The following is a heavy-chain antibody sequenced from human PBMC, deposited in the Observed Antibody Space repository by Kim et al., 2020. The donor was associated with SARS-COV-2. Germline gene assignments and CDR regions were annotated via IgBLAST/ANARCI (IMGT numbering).Heavy chain of an antibody. CDR2: INHSGST. D-gene: IGHD4-17*01. V-gene: IGHV4-34*01. CDR1: GGSFSGYY. Sequence: SETLSLTCAVYGGSFSGYYWSWIRQPPGKGLEWIGEINHSGSTNYNPSLKSRVTISVDTSKNQFSLKLSSVTAADTAVYYCARTPSPRYGDYRGFDYWGQGTLVTVSS. CDR3: ARTPSPRYGDYRGFDY. J-gene: IGHJ4*02.